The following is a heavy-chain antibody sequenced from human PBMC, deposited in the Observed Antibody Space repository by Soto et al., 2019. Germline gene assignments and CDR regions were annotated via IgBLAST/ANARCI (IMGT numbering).Heavy chain of an antibody. CDR3: ARGPGLVVVAATLFDY. CDR2: MNPNSGNT. V-gene: IGHV1-8*01. J-gene: IGHJ4*02. CDR1: GYTFTSYD. Sequence: ASVKVSCKASGYTFTSYDINWVRQATGQGLEWMGWMNPNSGNTGYAQKFQGRVTMTRNTSISTAYMELSSLRSEDTAVYYCARGPGLVVVAATLFDYWGQGTLVTVSS. D-gene: IGHD2-15*01.